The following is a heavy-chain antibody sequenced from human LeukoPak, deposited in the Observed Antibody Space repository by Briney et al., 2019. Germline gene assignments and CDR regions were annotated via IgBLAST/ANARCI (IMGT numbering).Heavy chain of an antibody. D-gene: IGHD6-13*01. CDR2: IYTSGST. CDR3: ARDLVDSSSWSDDGKDV. CDR1: AGSISSGSYY. J-gene: IGHJ6*04. V-gene: IGHV4-61*02. Sequence: SETLSLTCTVSAGSISSGSYYWSWIRQPAGKGLEWIGRIYTSGSTNYNPSLKSRVTISVDPSKNQFSLKLSSVTAADTAVYYCARDLVDSSSWSDDGKDVWGKGTTVTISS.